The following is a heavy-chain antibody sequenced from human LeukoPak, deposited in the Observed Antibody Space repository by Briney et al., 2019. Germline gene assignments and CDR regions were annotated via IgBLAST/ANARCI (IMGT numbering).Heavy chain of an antibody. Sequence: ASVRVSCKASGYTFTSRGISWVRQAPGQGLEWMGWISAYNGNTNYAQNLQGRVTMTADTSTNTAYMELRSLRSDDTAVYYCARAPYCTSTSCYAGYYYYYYMDVWGKGTTVTVSS. D-gene: IGHD2-2*01. J-gene: IGHJ6*03. CDR1: GYTFTSRG. CDR2: ISAYNGNT. V-gene: IGHV1-18*01. CDR3: ARAPYCTSTSCYAGYYYYYYMDV.